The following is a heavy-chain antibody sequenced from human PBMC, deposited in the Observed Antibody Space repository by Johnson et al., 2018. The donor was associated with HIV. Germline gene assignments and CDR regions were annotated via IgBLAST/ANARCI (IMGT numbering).Heavy chain of an antibody. D-gene: IGHD1-20*01. CDR1: GFSFDDYG. Sequence: VQLVESGGGVVRPGGSLRLSCEGSGFSFDDYGISWVRQAPGKGLEWVSGVSWIGGSTGYADSVKGRFSISRDNVKNSLYLQMNSLRVEDTALYYCARDLLYNWERRTDAFDIWGQGTMVTVSS. CDR2: VSWIGGST. V-gene: IGHV3-20*04. CDR3: ARDLLYNWERRTDAFDI. J-gene: IGHJ3*02.